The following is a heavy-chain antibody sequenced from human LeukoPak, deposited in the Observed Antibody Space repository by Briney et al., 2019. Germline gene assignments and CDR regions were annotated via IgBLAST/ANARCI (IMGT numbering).Heavy chain of an antibody. Sequence: ASVKVSCKASGYTFTSYDINWVRQATGQGLEWMGWMNPYSGNTGFAQRFQGRVSMARNTPISTAYMELTNLTSDDTAVYYCARGGGYSFGPYDNWGQGTLVTVPS. D-gene: IGHD5-18*01. J-gene: IGHJ4*02. CDR2: MNPYSGNT. CDR1: GYTFTSYD. V-gene: IGHV1-8*01. CDR3: ARGGGYSFGPYDN.